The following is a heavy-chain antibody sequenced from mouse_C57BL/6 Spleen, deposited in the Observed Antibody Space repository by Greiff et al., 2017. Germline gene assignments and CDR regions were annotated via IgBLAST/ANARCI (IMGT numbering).Heavy chain of an antibody. V-gene: IGHV14-2*01. CDR3: ASVIYYYGSH. J-gene: IGHJ2*01. D-gene: IGHD1-1*01. CDR2: IDPEDGET. CDR1: GFNIQDYY. Sequence: EVQLQQSGAELVKPGASVKLSCTASGFNIQDYYLHWVKQRTEQGLEWIGRIDPEDGETKYAPKFQGNATITAATPSTTAYLQLISLTSEDTAFYYCASVIYYYGSHWGQGTTLTVSS.